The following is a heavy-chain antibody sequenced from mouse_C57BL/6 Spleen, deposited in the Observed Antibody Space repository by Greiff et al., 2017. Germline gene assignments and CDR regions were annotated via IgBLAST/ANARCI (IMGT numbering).Heavy chain of an antibody. D-gene: IGHD4-1*01. V-gene: IGHV5-16*01. CDR1: GFTFSDYY. CDR2: INYDGSST. CDR3: ARDRRNWDGFDY. Sequence: EVKLVESEGGLVQPGSSMKLSCTASGFTFSDYYMAWVRQVPEKGLEWVANINYDGSSTCYLDSLKSRFIISRDNAKNILYLQMSSLKSEDTATYYCARDRRNWDGFDYWGQGTTLTVSS. J-gene: IGHJ2*01.